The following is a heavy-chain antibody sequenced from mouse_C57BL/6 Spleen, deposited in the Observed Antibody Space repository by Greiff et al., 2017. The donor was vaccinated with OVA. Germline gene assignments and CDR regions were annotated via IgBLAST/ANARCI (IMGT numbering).Heavy chain of an antibody. D-gene: IGHD1-1*01. Sequence: VKLVESGPGLVAPSQSLSITCTVSGFSLTSYGVSWVRQPPGTGLEWLGVIWGDGSTNYHSALISRLSISKDNSKSQVFLKLNSLQTDDTATYYCAKPDYGSSYSYFAYWGQGTLVTVSA. CDR3: AKPDYGSSYSYFAY. J-gene: IGHJ3*01. CDR2: IWGDGST. CDR1: GFSLTSYG. V-gene: IGHV2-3*01.